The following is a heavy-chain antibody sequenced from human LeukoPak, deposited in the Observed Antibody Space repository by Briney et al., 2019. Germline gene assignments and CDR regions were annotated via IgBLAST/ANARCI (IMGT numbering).Heavy chain of an antibody. Sequence: GGSLRLSCAASGFTFSSYGMHWVRQAPGKGLEWVAFIRYDGSNKYYADSVKGRLTISRDNSKTTLYLQMNSLRAEDTAVYYCARDFDGRDDYWGQGTLVPVSS. V-gene: IGHV3-30*02. CDR3: ARDFDGRDDY. D-gene: IGHD1-26*01. CDR1: GFTFSSYG. CDR2: IRYDGSNK. J-gene: IGHJ4*02.